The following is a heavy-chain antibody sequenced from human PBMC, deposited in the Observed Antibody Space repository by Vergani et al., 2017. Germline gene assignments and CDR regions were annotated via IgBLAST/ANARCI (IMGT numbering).Heavy chain of an antibody. CDR2: ISGSGGST. Sequence: EVQLVESGGGLVQPGGSLRLSCAASGFTFSSYAMSWVRQAPGKGLEWVSAISGSGGSTYYADSVKGRFTISRDNSKNTLYLQMNSLRAEDTAVYYCAKLGFYDILTGYRSYFDYWGQGTLVTVSS. J-gene: IGHJ4*02. V-gene: IGHV3-23*04. D-gene: IGHD3-9*01. CDR3: AKLGFYDILTGYRSYFDY. CDR1: GFTFSSYA.